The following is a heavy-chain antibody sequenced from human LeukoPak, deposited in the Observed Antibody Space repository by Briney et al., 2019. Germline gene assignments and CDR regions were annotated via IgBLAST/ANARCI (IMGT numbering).Heavy chain of an antibody. V-gene: IGHV3-53*01. D-gene: IGHD6-19*01. CDR3: ARDREAEQWLVGGFDY. Sequence: GGSLRLSCAASGFTVSSNYMSWVRQAPGKGLEWVSVIYSGGSTYYADSVKGRFTISRDNSKNTLYPQMNSLRAEDTAVYYCARDREAEQWLVGGFDYWGQGTLVTVSS. CDR2: IYSGGST. J-gene: IGHJ4*02. CDR1: GFTVSSNY.